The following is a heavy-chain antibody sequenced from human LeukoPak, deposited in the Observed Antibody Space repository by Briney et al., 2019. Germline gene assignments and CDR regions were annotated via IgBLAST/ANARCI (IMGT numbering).Heavy chain of an antibody. CDR1: GFTFSSYS. CDR3: AKRLSVHSSGWYGRYFDY. D-gene: IGHD6-19*01. Sequence: GGSLRLSCAASGFTFSSYSMNWVRQAPGKGLEWVSSISSSSSYIYYADSVKGRFTISRDNAKNSLYLQMNSLRAEDTAVYYCAKRLSVHSSGWYGRYFDYWGQGTLVTVSS. CDR2: ISSSSSYI. V-gene: IGHV3-21*01. J-gene: IGHJ4*02.